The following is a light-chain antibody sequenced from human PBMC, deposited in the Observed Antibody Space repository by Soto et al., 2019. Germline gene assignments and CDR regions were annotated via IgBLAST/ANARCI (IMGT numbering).Light chain of an antibody. V-gene: IGKV1-39*01. CDR2: AAS. J-gene: IGKJ2*01. CDR1: QSISSY. CDR3: QQSYSIPYT. Sequence: DIQMTQSPSSLPASVGDRVTITCRASQSISSYLNWYQQKPEQAPKLLIYAASSLQSGVPSRFSGSGSGTDFTLTISSLQPEDFATYYCQQSYSIPYTFGQGTRLEIK.